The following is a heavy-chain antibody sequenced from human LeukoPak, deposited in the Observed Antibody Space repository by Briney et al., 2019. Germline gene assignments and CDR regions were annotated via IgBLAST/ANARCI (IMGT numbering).Heavy chain of an antibody. CDR3: ARPGYSGYDIDY. J-gene: IGHJ4*02. V-gene: IGHV4-34*01. Sequence: SETLSLTCAVHGGSFSGYYWSWIRQPPGKGLEWIGEITHSGSTNYNPSLKSRVTISVDTSKNQFSLKLSSVTAADTAVYYCARPGYSGYDIDYWGQGTLVTVSS. CDR1: GGSFSGYY. D-gene: IGHD5-12*01. CDR2: ITHSGST.